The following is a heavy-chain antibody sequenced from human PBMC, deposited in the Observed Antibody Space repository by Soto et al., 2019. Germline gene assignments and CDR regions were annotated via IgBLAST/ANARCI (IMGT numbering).Heavy chain of an antibody. J-gene: IGHJ4*02. D-gene: IGHD2-15*01. CDR2: ISGSGGST. V-gene: IGHV3-23*01. CDR1: GFTFSSSA. Sequence: GGSLRLSCAASGFTFSSSAMTWVRQAPGKGLEWVSAISGSGGSTYYADSVKGRFTISRDNSKNTLYLQMNSLRAEYMFLYYCAKGHCSGGSCYAFDYWGQGTLVTVSS. CDR3: AKGHCSGGSCYAFDY.